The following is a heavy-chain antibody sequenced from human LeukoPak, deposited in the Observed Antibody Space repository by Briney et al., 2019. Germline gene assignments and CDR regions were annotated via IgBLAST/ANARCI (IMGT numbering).Heavy chain of an antibody. V-gene: IGHV4-34*01. CDR1: GGSFSGYY. CDR2: INHSGST. J-gene: IGHJ6*02. D-gene: IGHD6-19*01. CDR3: ARAGIAVAGRIYYYYYGMDV. Sequence: SETLSLTCAVYGGSFSGYYWSWIRQPPGKGLGWIGEINHSGSTNYNPSLKSRVTISVDTSKNQFSLKLSSVTAADTAVYYCARAGIAVAGRIYYYYYGMDVWGQGTTVTVSS.